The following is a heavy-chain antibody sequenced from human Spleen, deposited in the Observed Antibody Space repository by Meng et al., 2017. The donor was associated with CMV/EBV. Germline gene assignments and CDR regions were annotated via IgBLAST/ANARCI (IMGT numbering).Heavy chain of an antibody. CDR1: GYTFTGYY. J-gene: IGHJ6*02. CDR2: INPNSGGT. CDR3: AREDRNFWSGYYLGYYYYYGMDV. D-gene: IGHD3-3*01. V-gene: IGHV1-2*02. Sequence: ASVKVSCKASGYTFTGYYMHWVRQAPGQGLEWMGWINPNSGGTNYAQKFQGRVTMTRDTSISTAYMELSRLRPDDTAVYYCAREDRNFWSGYYLGYYYYYGMDVWGQGTTVTVSS.